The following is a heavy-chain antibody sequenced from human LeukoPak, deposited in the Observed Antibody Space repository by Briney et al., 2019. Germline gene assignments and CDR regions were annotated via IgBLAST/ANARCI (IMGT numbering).Heavy chain of an antibody. V-gene: IGHV4-59*08. D-gene: IGHD3-22*01. CDR1: GGSISSYY. CDR3: ARHYDSSGYYPGWFDP. Sequence: SETLSLTCTVSGGSISSYYWSWIRQPPGKGLEWIGYVYYSGSTNYNPSLKSRVTISVDTSKNQFSLKLSSVTAADTAVYYCARHYDSSGYYPGWFDPWGQGTLVTVSS. J-gene: IGHJ5*02. CDR2: VYYSGST.